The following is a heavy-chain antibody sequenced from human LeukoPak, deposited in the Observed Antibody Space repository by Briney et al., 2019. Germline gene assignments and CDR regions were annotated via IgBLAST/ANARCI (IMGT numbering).Heavy chain of an antibody. D-gene: IGHD4-17*01. CDR1: GFTFSNYG. CDR2: ILYDGSNK. V-gene: IGHV3-33*01. Sequence: PGRSLRLSCAASGFTFSNYGMHWVRQAPGKGLEWVAVILYDGSNKYYADSVKGRFTISRDNSKNTLFLQMNSLRAEDTAVYYCASFQHDYGDYFSFYYYGMDVWGQGTTGTVSS. J-gene: IGHJ6*02. CDR3: ASFQHDYGDYFSFYYYGMDV.